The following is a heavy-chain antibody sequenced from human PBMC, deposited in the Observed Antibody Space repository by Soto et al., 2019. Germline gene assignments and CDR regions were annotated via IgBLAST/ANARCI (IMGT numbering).Heavy chain of an antibody. J-gene: IGHJ5*02. CDR3: AHRGYGNYPRDNWFDP. D-gene: IGHD4-17*01. CDR1: GFTFSSYW. CDR2: IKQDGSEK. Sequence: GGSLRLSCAASGFTFSSYWMSWVRQAPGKGLEWVANIKQDGSEKYYVDSVKGRFTISRDNAKNSLYLQMNSLRAEDTATYYCAHRGYGNYPRDNWFDPWGQGILVTVSS. V-gene: IGHV3-7*03.